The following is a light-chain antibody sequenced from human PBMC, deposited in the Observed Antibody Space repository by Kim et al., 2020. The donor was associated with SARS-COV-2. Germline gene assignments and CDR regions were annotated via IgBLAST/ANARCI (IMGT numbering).Light chain of an antibody. CDR3: QVWDSSSDHNYV. Sequence: SYELTQPPSVSVAPGKTARITCGGNNIGSKSVHWYQQKPGQAPVLVIYYDSDRPSGIPELFSGSNSGNTATLTISRVEAGDEADYYCQVWDSSSDHNYVFGNGTKVTVL. CDR1: NIGSKS. V-gene: IGLV3-21*04. J-gene: IGLJ1*01. CDR2: YDS.